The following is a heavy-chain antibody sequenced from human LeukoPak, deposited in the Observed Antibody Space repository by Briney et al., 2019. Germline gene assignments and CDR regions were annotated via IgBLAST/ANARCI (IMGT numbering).Heavy chain of an antibody. J-gene: IGHJ3*02. V-gene: IGHV3-21*01. CDR1: EFTVSSNY. Sequence: GGSLRLSCAASEFTVSSNYMSWVRQAPGKGLEWVSSISSSSSYIFYADSMKGRFTISRDNAKNSLYLQMNSLRAEDTAAYYCARVWGVGATLGVFDIWGQGTMVTVSS. CDR3: ARVWGVGATLGVFDI. D-gene: IGHD1-26*01. CDR2: ISSSSSYI.